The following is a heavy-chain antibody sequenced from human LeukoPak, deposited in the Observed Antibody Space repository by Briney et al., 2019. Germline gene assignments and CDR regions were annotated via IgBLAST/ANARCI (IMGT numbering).Heavy chain of an antibody. CDR2: IKPDSGAT. J-gene: IGHJ4*02. D-gene: IGHD5-18*01. Sequence: GASVKVSCKASGYTFTGHYIHWVRQAPGQGLEWMGWIKPDSGATNYAQKFQGRVTMTRDTSISTAHMELNRLTSDDTAVYYCARPEYRYGYILDYWGQGTLVTASS. CDR1: GYTFTGHY. CDR3: ARPEYRYGYILDY. V-gene: IGHV1-2*02.